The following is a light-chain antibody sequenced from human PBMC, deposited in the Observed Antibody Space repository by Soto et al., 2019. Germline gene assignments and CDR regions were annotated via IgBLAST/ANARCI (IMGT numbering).Light chain of an antibody. J-gene: IGKJ1*01. CDR2: WAS. CDR1: QSILYSSNNKNY. CDR3: LQYYTSAEA. Sequence: DIVLTQSPDSLAVSLGERATINCKSSQSILYSSNNKNYLAWYQQKPGQRPKLLIYWASTRESGVPDRFSRSGSGTDFSLALSSVQAEDAAVYFFLQYYTSAEAFGQVTQVAIK. V-gene: IGKV4-1*01.